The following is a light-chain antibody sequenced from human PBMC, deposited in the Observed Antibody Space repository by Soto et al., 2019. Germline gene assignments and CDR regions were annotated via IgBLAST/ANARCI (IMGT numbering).Light chain of an antibody. CDR2: GAS. Sequence: IVLTQSPGTLSLSPGDRATLSCRASQRVSSRYLAWYQQKPGQAPSLLIFGASNRATGIPDRCSGRGSGTDFHITIGRLEPEDFAMYYCQQYSDSPPTFGQGTKVEIK. CDR1: QRVSSRY. V-gene: IGKV3-20*01. CDR3: QQYSDSPPT. J-gene: IGKJ1*01.